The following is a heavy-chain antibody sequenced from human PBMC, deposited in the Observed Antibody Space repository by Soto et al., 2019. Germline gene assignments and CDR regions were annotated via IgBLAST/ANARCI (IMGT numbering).Heavy chain of an antibody. J-gene: IGHJ6*02. V-gene: IGHV3-23*01. Sequence: GGSLRLSCAASGFTFSSYAMSWVRQAPGKGLEWVSAISGSGGSTYYADSVKGRFTISRDNSKNTLYLQMNSLRAEDTAVYYCAKVGGDYYYYGMDVWGQGTTVTVSS. CDR1: GFTFSSYA. D-gene: IGHD3-10*01. CDR3: AKVGGDYYYYGMDV. CDR2: ISGSGGST.